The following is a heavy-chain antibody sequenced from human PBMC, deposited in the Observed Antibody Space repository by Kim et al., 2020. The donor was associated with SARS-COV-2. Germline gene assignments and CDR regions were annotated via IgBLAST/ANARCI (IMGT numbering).Heavy chain of an antibody. J-gene: IGHJ4*02. CDR2: IYSGGST. Sequence: GGSLRLSCAASGFTVSSNYMSWVRQAPGKGLEWVSVIYSGGSTYYADSVKGRFTISRDNSKNTLYLQMNSLRAEDTAVYYCARVGLFLVTAIVWGQGTLVTVSS. D-gene: IGHD2-21*02. CDR1: GFTVSSNY. CDR3: ARVGLFLVTAIV. V-gene: IGHV3-66*01.